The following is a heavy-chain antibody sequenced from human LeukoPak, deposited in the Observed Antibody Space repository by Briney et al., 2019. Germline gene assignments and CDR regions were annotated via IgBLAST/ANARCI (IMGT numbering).Heavy chain of an antibody. CDR3: AREGREADAFDI. Sequence: SVKVPCKASGGTFSSYAISWVRQAPGQGLEWMGGIIPIFGTANYAQKFQGRVTITTDESTSTAYMELSSLRSEDTAVYYCAREGREADAFDIWGQGTMVTVSS. V-gene: IGHV1-69*05. CDR1: GGTFSSYA. CDR2: IIPIFGTA. J-gene: IGHJ3*02. D-gene: IGHD1-26*01.